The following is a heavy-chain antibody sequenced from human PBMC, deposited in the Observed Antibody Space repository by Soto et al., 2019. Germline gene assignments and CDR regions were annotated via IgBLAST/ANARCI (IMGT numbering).Heavy chain of an antibody. CDR2: IYNGGST. CDR3: GRGPSGGKVDS. Sequence: QVQLQESGPGLVKPSQTLSLTCTVSGGSISTVNYWWSWIRQSPDMGLEWIGHIYNGGSTYNNPSHERGVTTSVETLKQYPPLPLCSVSAAATAVHCCGRGPSGGKVDSWGQGTLVTVSS. CDR1: GGSISTVNYW. V-gene: IGHV4-30-4*01. J-gene: IGHJ4*02. D-gene: IGHD3-16*01.